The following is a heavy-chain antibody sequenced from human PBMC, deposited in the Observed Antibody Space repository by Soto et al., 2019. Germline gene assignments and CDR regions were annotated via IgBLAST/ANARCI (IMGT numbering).Heavy chain of an antibody. CDR2: IWYDGSNK. CDR3: ARDRGGTGGFDY. V-gene: IGHV3-33*01. CDR1: GFTFSSYG. D-gene: IGHD3-10*01. Sequence: ESVGGVVQPGRSLRLSCAASGFTFSSYGMHWVRQAPGKGLEWVAVIWYDGSNKYYADSVKGRFTISRDNSKIALYLQMNSLRAEDTAVYYCARDRGGTGGFDYWGQGTLVTVSS. J-gene: IGHJ4*02.